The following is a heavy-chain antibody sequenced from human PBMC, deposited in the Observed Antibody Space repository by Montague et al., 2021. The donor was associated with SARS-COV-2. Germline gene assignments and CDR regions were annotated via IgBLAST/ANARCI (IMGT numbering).Heavy chain of an antibody. CDR3: ARGGATYYYDTSGYVSAFDN. V-gene: IGHV4-61*01. D-gene: IGHD3-22*01. Sequence: SETLSLTCSVSGFSISSGYYWGWFRQTPRKGLEWFGYFYYNGYTNYNPSLLSRVTISVDTTKNQFSLRLSSVTTADTAVYFCARGGATYYYDTSGYVSAFDNWGQGTMVTVSS. CDR2: FYYNGYT. CDR1: GFSISSGYY. J-gene: IGHJ3*02.